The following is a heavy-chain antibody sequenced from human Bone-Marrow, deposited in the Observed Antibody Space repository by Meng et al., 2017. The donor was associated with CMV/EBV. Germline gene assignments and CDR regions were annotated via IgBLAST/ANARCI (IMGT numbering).Heavy chain of an antibody. D-gene: IGHD3-22*01. CDR2: INHSGST. V-gene: IGHV4-34*01. Sequence: GSLRLSCAVYGGSFSGYYWSWIRQPPGKGLEWIGEINHSGSTNYNPSLKSRVTISVDTSKNQFSLKLSSVTAADTAVYYCARDLYDSSGYYPRNDAFDIWGQGTMVTVSS. CDR3: ARDLYDSSGYYPRNDAFDI. J-gene: IGHJ3*02. CDR1: GGSFSGYY.